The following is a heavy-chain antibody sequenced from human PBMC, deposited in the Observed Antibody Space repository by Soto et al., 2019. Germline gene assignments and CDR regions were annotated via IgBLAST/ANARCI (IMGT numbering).Heavy chain of an antibody. Sequence: LSLTCTVSGGSISSYYWSWIRQPPGKGLEWIGYIYYSGSTNYNPSLKSRVTISVDTSKNQFSLKLSSVTAADTAVYYCARERGDYDILTGYYPESYYGMDVWGQGTTVTVSS. CDR3: ARERGDYDILTGYYPESYYGMDV. CDR1: GGSISSYY. J-gene: IGHJ6*02. D-gene: IGHD3-9*01. V-gene: IGHV4-59*13. CDR2: IYYSGST.